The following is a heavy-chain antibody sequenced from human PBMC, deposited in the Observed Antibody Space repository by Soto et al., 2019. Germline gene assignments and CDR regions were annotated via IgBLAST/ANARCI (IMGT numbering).Heavy chain of an antibody. CDR1: GDSITTNGYY. Sequence: SETLSLTCSVSGDSITTNGYYWGWIRQPPGKGLQWIGNVYWTGSTFSHPSLTSRVFISVDTSKNEFSLRLTSVTAADTAVYYCARSHYTHGLPIDYWGPGSLVIVSS. CDR2: VYWTGST. V-gene: IGHV4-39*01. D-gene: IGHD2-8*01. J-gene: IGHJ4*02. CDR3: ARSHYTHGLPIDY.